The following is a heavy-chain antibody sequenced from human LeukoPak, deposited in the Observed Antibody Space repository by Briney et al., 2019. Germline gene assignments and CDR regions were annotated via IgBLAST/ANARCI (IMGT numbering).Heavy chain of an antibody. J-gene: IGHJ4*02. CDR2: VNPSGGST. Sequence: ASVKVSCKASGYTFTSYFMHWVRQAPGQGLEWMGLVNPSGGSTNYAQKFQGRVTMTRDMSTSTVFMELDSLRSEDTAVYYCARGPGDLWDYWVQGNQVTVSS. V-gene: IGHV1-46*01. D-gene: IGHD7-27*01. CDR3: ARGPGDLWDY. CDR1: GYTFTSYF.